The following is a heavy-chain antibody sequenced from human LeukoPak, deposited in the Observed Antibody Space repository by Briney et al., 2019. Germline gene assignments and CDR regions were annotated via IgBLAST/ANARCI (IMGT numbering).Heavy chain of an antibody. CDR2: INPNSGGT. J-gene: IGHJ3*02. CDR3: ASRDLGRVYDSSGLISIGRGDAFDI. CDR1: GYTLTAYY. Sequence: GASVKVSCKASGYTLTAYYIYWVRQAPGQGLEWMGRINPNSGGTDYAQNFQGRVTMTRDTSISTAYMELSRLRSDDTAVYYCASRDLGRVYDSSGLISIGRGDAFDIWGQGTMVTVSS. D-gene: IGHD3-22*01. V-gene: IGHV1-2*06.